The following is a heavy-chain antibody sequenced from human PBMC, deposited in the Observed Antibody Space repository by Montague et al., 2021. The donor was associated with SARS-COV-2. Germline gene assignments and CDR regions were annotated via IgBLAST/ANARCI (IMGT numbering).Heavy chain of an antibody. Sequence: SETLSLTCAVYGGSFSGYYWSWIRKPPGTGLEWMGEINISERTNSNQSPTIRVPISVATSTSKFALNMSPVTAADTAVYYCARVRSVPAAMRIFTLARSYYGMDIWGQGTTVTVSS. V-gene: IGHV4-34*01. CDR3: ARVRSVPAAMRIFTLARSYYGMDI. CDR1: GGSFSGYY. D-gene: IGHD2-2*01. J-gene: IGHJ6*02. CDR2: INISERT.